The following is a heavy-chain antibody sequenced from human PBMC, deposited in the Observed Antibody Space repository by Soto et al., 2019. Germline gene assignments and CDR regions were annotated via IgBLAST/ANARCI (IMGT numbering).Heavy chain of an antibody. Sequence: QVQLQESRQGLVKPSQTLSLTCTVSGGSISSGGYYWSWIRQHPGKGLEWIGYIFYSGNTYYTPSLKSRVTISVDTSKNQFSLKLSSVTAADTAVYYCARATYYYDSSGYSDRVLDYWGQGTLVTVSS. V-gene: IGHV4-31*03. CDR1: GGSISSGGYY. D-gene: IGHD3-22*01. CDR2: IFYSGNT. CDR3: ARATYYYDSSGYSDRVLDY. J-gene: IGHJ4*02.